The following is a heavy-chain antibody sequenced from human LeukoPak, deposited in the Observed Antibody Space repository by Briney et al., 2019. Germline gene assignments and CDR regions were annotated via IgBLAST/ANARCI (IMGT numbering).Heavy chain of an antibody. CDR1: GFTFGGYG. Sequence: GGSLRLSCAGSGFTFGGYGMHWFRQTPGKGLEWVAVIAYDGSRAFYADSVKGRFTISRDNSKNTMSVQMNDLRAEDTAVYYCTRYNNGHFDYWGQGTLVTVSS. CDR2: IAYDGSRA. V-gene: IGHV3-33*01. CDR3: TRYNNGHFDY. J-gene: IGHJ4*02. D-gene: IGHD1-14*01.